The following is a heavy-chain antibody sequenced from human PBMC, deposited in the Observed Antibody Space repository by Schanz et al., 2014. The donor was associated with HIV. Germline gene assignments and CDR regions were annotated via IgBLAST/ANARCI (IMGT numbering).Heavy chain of an antibody. CDR1: GGTFNSYA. J-gene: IGHJ6*02. Sequence: QVQLVQSGPEVKRPGSSVKVSCKASGGTFNSYAISWVRQAPGQGLEWMGGITPIFDTANYAQKFQGRVTITADESTSTAYMELSSLRSEDTAVYYCARRDYGDYYYYYGMDVWGQGTTVTVSS. V-gene: IGHV1-69*01. D-gene: IGHD4-17*01. CDR2: ITPIFDTA. CDR3: ARRDYGDYYYYYGMDV.